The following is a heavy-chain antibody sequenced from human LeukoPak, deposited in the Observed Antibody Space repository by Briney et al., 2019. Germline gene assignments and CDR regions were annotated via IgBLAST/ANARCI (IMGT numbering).Heavy chain of an antibody. CDR1: GGTFSSYA. D-gene: IGHD3-10*01. CDR2: IIPILGIA. V-gene: IGHV1-69*10. Sequence: SVKVSCKTSGGTFSSYAISWVRQAPGQGLEWMGRIIPILGIANYAQKFQGRVTITADKSTNTAYMELSSLRSEDTAVYYCARVPGFGELRGAFDIWGQGTMVTVSS. J-gene: IGHJ3*02. CDR3: ARVPGFGELRGAFDI.